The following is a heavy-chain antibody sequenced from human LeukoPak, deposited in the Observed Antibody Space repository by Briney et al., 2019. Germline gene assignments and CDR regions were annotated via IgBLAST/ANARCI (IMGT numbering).Heavy chain of an antibody. CDR3: AHSASLGYCSSTSCLQPFDY. D-gene: IGHD2-2*01. CDR2: IYWNGDK. V-gene: IGHV2-5*01. Sequence: SGPTLVKPTQTLTLTCTFPGFSLSTSGVGVGWIRQPPGKALGWLALIYWNGDKRYSPSLKNRLTITKDTSKNQVVLTMTNMDPVDTATYYCAHSASLGYCSSTSCLQPFDYWGQGTLVTVSS. J-gene: IGHJ4*02. CDR1: GFSLSTSGVG.